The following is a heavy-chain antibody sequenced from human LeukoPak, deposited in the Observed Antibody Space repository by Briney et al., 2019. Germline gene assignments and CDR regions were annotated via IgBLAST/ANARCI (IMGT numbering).Heavy chain of an antibody. CDR3: AREDVVLVDAVRYYYYGMDV. Sequence: GASVKVSCKASGYNFISYYMHCVRQAPGQGLEWMGIINPSGGSTSYAQKFQDRVTMSRDTSTSTVYMELSSLKSEDTAVYYCAREDVVLVDAVRYYYYGMDVWGQGTTVTVSS. CDR1: GYNFISYY. V-gene: IGHV1-46*01. J-gene: IGHJ6*02. D-gene: IGHD2-8*01. CDR2: INPSGGST.